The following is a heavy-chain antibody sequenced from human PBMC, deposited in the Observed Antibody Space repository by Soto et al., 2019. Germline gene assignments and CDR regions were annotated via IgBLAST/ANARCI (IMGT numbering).Heavy chain of an antibody. CDR2: IYSGGST. CDR3: ARDRYPYSYGSYYYGMDV. Sequence: GGSLGLSCAASGFTVSSNYMSWVRQAPGKGLEWVSVIYSGGSTYYADSVKGRFTISRDNSKNTLYLQMNSLRAEDTAVYYCARDRYPYSYGSYYYGMDVWGQGTTVTVS. CDR1: GFTVSSNY. J-gene: IGHJ6*02. D-gene: IGHD5-18*01. V-gene: IGHV3-53*01.